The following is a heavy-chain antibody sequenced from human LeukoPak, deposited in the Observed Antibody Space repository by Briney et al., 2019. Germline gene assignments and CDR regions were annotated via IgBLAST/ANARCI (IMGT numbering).Heavy chain of an antibody. CDR2: IRYDGSNK. D-gene: IGHD2-2*01. V-gene: IGHV3-30*02. J-gene: IGHJ4*02. Sequence: GGXLRLSCAASGFTFSSYGMHWVRQAQGKGLEGVAFIRYDGSNKYYADSVKGRFTISRDNSKNTLYLQMNSLRAEDTAVYYCAKDRVVPAANYFDYWGQGTLVTVSS. CDR3: AKDRVVPAANYFDY. CDR1: GFTFSSYG.